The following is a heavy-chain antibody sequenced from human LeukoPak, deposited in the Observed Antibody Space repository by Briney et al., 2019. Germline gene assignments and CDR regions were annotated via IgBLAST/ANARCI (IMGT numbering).Heavy chain of an antibody. CDR3: ATDMKVVPPTSGFDY. CDR1: GYTFISYY. CDR2: INPNSGGT. J-gene: IGHJ4*02. D-gene: IGHD3-22*01. V-gene: IGHV1-2*02. Sequence: ASVKVSCKASGYTFISYYMHWVRQAPGQGLEWMGIINPNSGGTNYAQKFRGRVTITSDTAISTAYMELSRLRADDTAVYYCATDMKVVPPTSGFDYWGQGTLVTVSS.